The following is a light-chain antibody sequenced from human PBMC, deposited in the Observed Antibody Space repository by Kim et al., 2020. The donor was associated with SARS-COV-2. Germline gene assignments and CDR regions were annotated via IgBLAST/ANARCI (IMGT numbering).Light chain of an antibody. CDR2: LGF. CDR1: QSLLHSNGHTY. CDR3: MQALQTPWT. V-gene: IGKV2-28*01. J-gene: IGKJ1*01. Sequence: DIVMTQSPLSLPVTPGEPASISCRSSQSLLHSNGHTYLDWYLQKPGQSPQLLIYLGFNRASGVPDRFSASGSGTDFTLKISRVEADDVGVYYCMQALQTPWTVGKGTKVDIK.